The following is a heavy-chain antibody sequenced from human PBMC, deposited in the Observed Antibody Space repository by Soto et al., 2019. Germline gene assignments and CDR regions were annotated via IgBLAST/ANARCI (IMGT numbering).Heavy chain of an antibody. D-gene: IGHD3-9*01. Sequence: SVKVSCKASGGTFSSYAISWVRQAPGQGLEWMGGIIPIFGTANYAQKFQGRVTITADESTSTAYMELSSLRSEDTAVYYCASRVGYYDILTGYHSNPYGMDVWGQGTTVTVSS. V-gene: IGHV1-69*13. CDR2: IIPIFGTA. J-gene: IGHJ6*02. CDR3: ASRVGYYDILTGYHSNPYGMDV. CDR1: GGTFSSYA.